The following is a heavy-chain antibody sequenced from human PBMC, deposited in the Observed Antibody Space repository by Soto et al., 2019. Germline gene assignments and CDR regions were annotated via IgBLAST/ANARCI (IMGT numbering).Heavy chain of an antibody. CDR1: GGSISGYY. D-gene: IGHD1-26*01. V-gene: IGHV4-59*01. CDR3: SDCGSSAFDS. CDR2: IFYNGNT. J-gene: IGHJ4*02. Sequence: SETLSLTCTVSGGSISGYYWSWIRQPPGKGLDWIGHIFYNGNTNYSPSLKSRVTIFVDTSKNQFSLKLSSVTAADTAVYYCSDCGSSAFDSWGQGTLVTVSS.